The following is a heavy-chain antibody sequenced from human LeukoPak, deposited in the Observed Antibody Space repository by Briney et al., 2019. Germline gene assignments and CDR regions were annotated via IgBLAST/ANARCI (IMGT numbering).Heavy chain of an antibody. CDR1: GGSIFSSY. CDR2: AYTSGTT. J-gene: IGHJ5*02. V-gene: IGHV4-4*07. D-gene: IGHD4-4*01. Sequence: SETLSLTCTVSGGSIFSSYWSWIRQPAGKGLEWIGRAYTSGTTNYNPSLKSRVIISVDTSKNQFSLKLSSVTAADTAVFYCARENNDYTFTWGQGILVTVSS. CDR3: ARENNDYTFT.